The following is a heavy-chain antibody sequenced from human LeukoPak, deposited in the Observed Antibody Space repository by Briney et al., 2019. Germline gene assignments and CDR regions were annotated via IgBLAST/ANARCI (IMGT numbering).Heavy chain of an antibody. CDR3: AGIVPAAKGGYYFDY. V-gene: IGHV1-18*01. Sequence: PSVRVSCKASGYTFTSYGISWVPQAPGQGLECMVWISAYNCNTNYAQELQGRVTMTTDTSTSTGYMELRSLRSDDTAVYYCAGIVPAAKGGYYFDYWGQGTLVTVSS. J-gene: IGHJ4*02. D-gene: IGHD2-2*01. CDR1: GYTFTSYG. CDR2: ISAYNCNT.